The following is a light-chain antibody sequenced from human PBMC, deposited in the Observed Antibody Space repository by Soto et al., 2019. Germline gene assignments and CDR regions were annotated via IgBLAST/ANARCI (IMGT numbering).Light chain of an antibody. CDR3: CSSVGSPNWV. CDR1: SSDVGSYDR. J-gene: IGLJ3*02. Sequence: QSALTQPASVSGSPGQSIAISCTGTSSDVGSYDRVSWYQHHPGKAPTLMIYEVNKRPSGISDRFSGSKSGNTASLTISGLQAEDEADYYCCSSVGSPNWVFGGGTNSPS. CDR2: EVN. V-gene: IGLV2-23*02.